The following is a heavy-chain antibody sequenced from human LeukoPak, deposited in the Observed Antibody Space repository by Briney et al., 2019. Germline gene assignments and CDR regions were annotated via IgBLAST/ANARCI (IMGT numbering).Heavy chain of an antibody. J-gene: IGHJ4*02. Sequence: ASVKVSCKASGYTFTSYDINWVRQATGQGLEWMGWMNPNSGNRGYAKKFQGRVTITRNTSIRTAYMELSNLRSEDTAVYYCARSAFDIVVVPAATVYDGPYDYWGQGTLVTVSS. CDR2: MNPNSGNR. CDR1: GYTFTSYD. D-gene: IGHD2-2*01. V-gene: IGHV1-8*03. CDR3: ARSAFDIVVVPAATVYDGPYDY.